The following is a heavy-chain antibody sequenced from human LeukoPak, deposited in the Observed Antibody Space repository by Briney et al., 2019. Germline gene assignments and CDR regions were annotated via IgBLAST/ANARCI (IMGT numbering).Heavy chain of an antibody. Sequence: GGSLRLSCAASGFTFSSYGRHWVRQAPGKGLEWVAFIRYDGSNKYYADSVKGRFTISRDNSKNTLYLQMNSLRAEDTAVYYCAKDGGIAATFPYYYYMDVWGKGTTVTVSS. CDR2: IRYDGSNK. D-gene: IGHD6-25*01. J-gene: IGHJ6*03. V-gene: IGHV3-30*02. CDR3: AKDGGIAATFPYYYYMDV. CDR1: GFTFSSYG.